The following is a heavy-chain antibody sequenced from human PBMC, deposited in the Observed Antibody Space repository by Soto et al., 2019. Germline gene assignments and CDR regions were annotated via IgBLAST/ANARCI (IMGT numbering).Heavy chain of an antibody. CDR1: GFTFSSYG. V-gene: IGHV3-33*01. CDR2: IWYDGSNK. CDR3: ATDYCIVVAVATPVWYYYYGMDV. Sequence: PGGSLRLSCAASGFTFSSYGMHWVRQAPGKGLEWVAVIWYDGSNKYYADSVKGRFTISRDNSKNTLYLQMNSLRAEDTAVYYCATDYCIVVAVATPVWYYYYGMDVWGQRTTVTVSS. J-gene: IGHJ6*02. D-gene: IGHD2-15*01.